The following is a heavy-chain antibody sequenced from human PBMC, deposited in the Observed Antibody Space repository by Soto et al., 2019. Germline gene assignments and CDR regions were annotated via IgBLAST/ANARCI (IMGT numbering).Heavy chain of an antibody. V-gene: IGHV5-51*01. CDR3: ARVPSCSGGSCDPYVYHSYYMDG. CDR1: GYSFTSYW. Sequence: GESLKISCKGSGYSFTSYWIGWVRQMPGKGLEWMGIIYPGDSDTRYSPSFQGQVTISADKSISTAYLQWSSLKASDTAMYYCARVPSCSGGSCDPYVYHSYYMDGWGKGTTVNVSS. J-gene: IGHJ6*03. D-gene: IGHD2-15*01. CDR2: IYPGDSDT.